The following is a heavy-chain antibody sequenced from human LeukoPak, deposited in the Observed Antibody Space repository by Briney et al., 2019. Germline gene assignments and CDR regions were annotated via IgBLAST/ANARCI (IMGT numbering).Heavy chain of an antibody. CDR2: IYYSGST. Sequence: PSETLSLTCTVSGGSISSYYWSWIRQPPGKGLEWIGYIYYSGSTNYNPSLKSRVTISVDTSKNQFSLKLSSVTAADTAVYYCARGLLRFLGNWGQGTLVTVSS. CDR3: ARGLLRFLGN. J-gene: IGHJ4*02. V-gene: IGHV4-59*01. CDR1: GGSISSYY. D-gene: IGHD3-3*01.